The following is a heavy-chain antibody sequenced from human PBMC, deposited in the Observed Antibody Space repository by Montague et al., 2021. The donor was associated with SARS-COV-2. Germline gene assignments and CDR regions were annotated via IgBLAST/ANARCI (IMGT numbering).Heavy chain of an antibody. CDR2: INHGGNT. D-gene: IGHD2-15*01. Sequence: SETLSLTCAVYGGSFSGYYWNWIRQPPGKGLEWIGEINHGGNTNYNPSLKNRLTISVDTSKNQFSLKLTSVAATDTAVYYCARLRDGVVPSPILGIGPYFTYYYMDVWGKGTTVTVS. J-gene: IGHJ6*03. CDR3: ARLRDGVVPSPILGIGPYFTYYYMDV. CDR1: GGSFSGYY. V-gene: IGHV4-34*01.